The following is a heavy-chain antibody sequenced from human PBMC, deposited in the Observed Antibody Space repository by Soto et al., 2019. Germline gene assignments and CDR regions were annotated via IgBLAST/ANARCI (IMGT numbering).Heavy chain of an antibody. J-gene: IGHJ6*02. V-gene: IGHV4-31*03. Sequence: PSETLSLTCTVSGGSISSGGYYWSWIRQHPGKGLEWIGYIYYSGSTYCNPSLKSRVTISVDTSKNQFSLKLSSVTAADTAVYYCARDFYYGMDVWGQGTTVTVSS. CDR2: IYYSGST. CDR1: GGSISSGGYY. CDR3: ARDFYYGMDV.